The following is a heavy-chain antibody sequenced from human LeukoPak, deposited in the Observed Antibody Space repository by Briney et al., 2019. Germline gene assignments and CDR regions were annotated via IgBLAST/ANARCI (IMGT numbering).Heavy chain of an antibody. J-gene: IGHJ6*03. CDR3: AKDEAYYYYYMDV. V-gene: IGHV3-30-3*01. Sequence: GGSLRLSCAASGFTFSSYAMHWVRQAPGKGLEWVAVISYDGSNKYYADSVKGRFTISRDNSKNTLYLQMNSLRAEDTAVYYCAKDEAYYYYYMDVWGKGTTVAVSS. CDR1: GFTFSSYA. CDR2: ISYDGSNK.